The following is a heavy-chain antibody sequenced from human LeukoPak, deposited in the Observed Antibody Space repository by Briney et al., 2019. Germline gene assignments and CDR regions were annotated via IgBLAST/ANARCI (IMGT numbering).Heavy chain of an antibody. CDR3: ARAQTPVDYYGSGSYYSNDAFDI. Sequence: ASVTDSCKASGYTFTGYYMHWVRQAPGQGLEWMGWINPNSGGTNYAQKFQGWVTMTRDTSISTAYMELSRLRSDDTAVYYCARAQTPVDYYGSGSYYSNDAFDIWGQGTMVTVSS. CDR1: GYTFTGYY. J-gene: IGHJ3*02. V-gene: IGHV1-2*04. CDR2: INPNSGGT. D-gene: IGHD3-10*01.